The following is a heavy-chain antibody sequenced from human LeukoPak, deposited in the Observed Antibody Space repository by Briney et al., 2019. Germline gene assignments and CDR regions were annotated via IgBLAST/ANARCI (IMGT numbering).Heavy chain of an antibody. V-gene: IGHV3-74*01. CDR3: ARELPREVTLNC. J-gene: IGHJ4*02. CDR1: GFTFIAYG. D-gene: IGHD3-16*01. CDR2: INNDGSST. Sequence: SGGSPRLSCAASGFTFIAYGMQWVRQAPGKGLVWVSRINNDGSSTTYADSVKGRFTISRDNAKNTLYLQVNSLRAEDTGVYYCARELPREVTLNCCGQGTLVTVSS.